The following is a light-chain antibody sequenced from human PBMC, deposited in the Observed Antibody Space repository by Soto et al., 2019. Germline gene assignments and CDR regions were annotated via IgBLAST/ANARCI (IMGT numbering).Light chain of an antibody. V-gene: IGKV1-5*03. J-gene: IGKJ1*01. CDR3: HQYYSYLT. CDR1: QSISSQ. Sequence: DIQLTQSPSTLSASVGDRVSITCRASQSISSQLAWYQQKPGKAPKLLIYQASNLETGVPSRFTGSGSGTEFTLTISSLQPDDLATYYGHQYYSYLTFGQGTKVEVK. CDR2: QAS.